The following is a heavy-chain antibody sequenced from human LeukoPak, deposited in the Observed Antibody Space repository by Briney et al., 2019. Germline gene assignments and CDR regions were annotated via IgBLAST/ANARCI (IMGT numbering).Heavy chain of an antibody. CDR3: ARIKGYSYGHDAFDI. CDR1: GGSISSSSYY. D-gene: IGHD5-18*01. Sequence: PSETLSLTCTVSGGSISSSSYYWGWIRQPPGKGLEWIGSIYYSGSTYYNPSLKSRVTISVDTSKNQFSLKLSSVTAAGTAVYYCARIKGYSYGHDAFDIWGQGTMVTVSS. J-gene: IGHJ3*02. V-gene: IGHV4-39*01. CDR2: IYYSGST.